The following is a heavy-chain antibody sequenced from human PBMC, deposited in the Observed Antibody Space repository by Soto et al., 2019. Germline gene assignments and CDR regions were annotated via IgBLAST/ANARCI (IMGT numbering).Heavy chain of an antibody. D-gene: IGHD1-7*01. CDR1: GGTFSSYT. CDR3: ARETPTGTTTGNWFDP. J-gene: IGHJ5*02. Sequence: GASVKVSCKASGGTFSSYTISWVRQAPGQGLEWMGRIIPILGIANYAQKFQGRVTITADKSTSTAYMELSSLRSEDTAVYYCARETPTGTTTGNWFDPWGQGTMVTVSP. CDR2: IIPILGIA. V-gene: IGHV1-69*04.